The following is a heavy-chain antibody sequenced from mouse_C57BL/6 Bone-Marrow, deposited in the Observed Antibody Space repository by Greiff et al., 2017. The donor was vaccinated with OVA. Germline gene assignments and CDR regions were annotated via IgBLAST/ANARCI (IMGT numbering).Heavy chain of an antibody. CDR3: ARGYDYLYYYAMDY. Sequence: QVQLQQPGAELVRPGTSVKLSCKASGYIFTSYWMHWVKQRPGQGLEWIGVIDPSDSYTNYNQKFKGKATLTVDTSSSTAYMQLSSLTSEDSAVYYCARGYDYLYYYAMDYWGQGTSVTVSS. J-gene: IGHJ4*01. CDR1: GYIFTSYW. D-gene: IGHD2-4*01. CDR2: IDPSDSYT. V-gene: IGHV1-59*01.